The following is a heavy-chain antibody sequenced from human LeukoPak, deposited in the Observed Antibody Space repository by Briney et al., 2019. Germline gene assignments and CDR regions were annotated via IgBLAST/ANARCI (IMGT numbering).Heavy chain of an antibody. V-gene: IGHV4-34*01. CDR3: ATARRYSSGWYRDY. CDR2: INHSGST. D-gene: IGHD6-19*01. CDR1: GGSFSGYY. Sequence: PSETLSLTCAVYGGSFSGYYWSWLRQPPGKGLEWIGEINHSGSTNYNPSLKSRVTISVDTSKNQFSLKLSSVTAADTAVYYCATARRYSSGWYRDYWGQGTLVTVSS. J-gene: IGHJ4*02.